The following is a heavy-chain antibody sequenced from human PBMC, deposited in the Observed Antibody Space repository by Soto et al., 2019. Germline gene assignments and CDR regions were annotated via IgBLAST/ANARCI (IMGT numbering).Heavy chain of an antibody. CDR2: MSHDGSHK. Sequence: QVQLVESGGGVVQAGVSLGLSCTASGFTFSTYGMHWVRQAPGKGPEWVAVMSHDGSHKAFLDSVKGRFIISRDNSKNTLYLQMNSLRPDDTAVYYCARLPRSGWDHYYYGMDVWGQGTTVIVSS. CDR1: GFTFSTYG. J-gene: IGHJ6*02. D-gene: IGHD6-19*01. V-gene: IGHV3-30*03. CDR3: ARLPRSGWDHYYYGMDV.